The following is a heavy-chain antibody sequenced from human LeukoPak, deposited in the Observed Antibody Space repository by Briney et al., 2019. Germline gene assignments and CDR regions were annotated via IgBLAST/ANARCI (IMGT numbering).Heavy chain of an antibody. CDR2: ISSSSSYI. V-gene: IGHV3-21*01. J-gene: IGHJ4*02. CDR3: ARLIAVAGSNDY. D-gene: IGHD6-19*01. Sequence: GRSLRLSCAASGFTFSSYSMNWVRQAPGKGLEWVSSISSSSSYIYYADSVKGRFTISRDNAKNSLYLQMNSLRAEDTAVYYCARLIAVAGSNDYWGQGTLVTVSS. CDR1: GFTFSSYS.